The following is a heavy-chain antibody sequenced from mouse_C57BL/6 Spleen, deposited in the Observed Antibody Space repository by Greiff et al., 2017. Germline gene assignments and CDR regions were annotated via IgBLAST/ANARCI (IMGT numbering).Heavy chain of an antibody. CDR1: GFTFSNYW. Sequence: EVQRVESGGGLVQPGGSMKLSCVASGFTFSNYWMNWVRQSPEKGLEWVAQIRLKSDNYATHYAVSVKGRFTILRVVSKSSVYLQMNNLRAEDTGIYYCTGGAWFAYWGQGTLVTVSA. V-gene: IGHV6-3*01. J-gene: IGHJ3*01. CDR3: TGGAWFAY. CDR2: IRLKSDNYAT.